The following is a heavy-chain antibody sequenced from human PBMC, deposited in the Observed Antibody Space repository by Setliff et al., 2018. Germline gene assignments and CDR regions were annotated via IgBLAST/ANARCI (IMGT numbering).Heavy chain of an antibody. CDR3: ARGFYYYGSSRWDVLDI. Sequence: ASVKVSCKASGYTFTGYYFHWVRQAPGQGLEWMGWINPNNGDTKSAQKFQGRVTMTSDTSISIVYMDLTRLTSDDTAVYYCARGFYYYGSSRWDVLDIWGQGTMVTVSS. CDR1: GYTFTGYY. D-gene: IGHD3-22*01. CDR2: INPNNGDT. V-gene: IGHV1-2*02. J-gene: IGHJ3*02.